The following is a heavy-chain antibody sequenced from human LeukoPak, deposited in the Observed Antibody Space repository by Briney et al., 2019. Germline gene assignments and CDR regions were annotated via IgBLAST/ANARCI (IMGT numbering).Heavy chain of an antibody. CDR2: IYHSGST. V-gene: IGHV4-38-2*01. CDR3: ARYIVVVPAAIPYYFDY. Sequence: PSETLSLTCAVSGYSIGSGYYWGWIRQPPGKGLEWIGSIYHSGSTYYNPSLKSRVTISVDTSKNQFSLKLSSVTAADTAVYYCARYIVVVPAAIPYYFDYWGQGTLVTVSS. J-gene: IGHJ4*02. D-gene: IGHD2-2*02. CDR1: GYSIGSGYY.